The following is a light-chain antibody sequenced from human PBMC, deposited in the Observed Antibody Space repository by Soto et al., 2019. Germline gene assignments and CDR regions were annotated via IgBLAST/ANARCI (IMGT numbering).Light chain of an antibody. Sequence: QSALTQPASVSGAPGQSITISCTGTNSDVGDYDYVSWYQQHPGQAPKLMIYEVTNRPSGVSNRFSGSKSGNTASLTISGLQPEDEADYYCSSYTSTSARVFGTGTKVTVL. CDR1: NSDVGDYDY. CDR2: EVT. V-gene: IGLV2-14*01. CDR3: SSYTSTSARV. J-gene: IGLJ1*01.